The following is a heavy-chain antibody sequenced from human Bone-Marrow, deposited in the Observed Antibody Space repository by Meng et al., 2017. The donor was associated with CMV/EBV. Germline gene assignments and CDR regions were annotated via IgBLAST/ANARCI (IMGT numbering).Heavy chain of an antibody. CDR2: ISGSGGST. D-gene: IGHD6-13*01. CDR1: GFTFSSYA. J-gene: IGHJ4*02. CDR3: SKDPRTYSSIPEENNYDY. V-gene: IGHV3-23*01. Sequence: GGSLRLSCAASGFTFSSYAMSWVRQAPGKGLEWVSAISGSGGSTYYADSVKGRFTISRDNSKNTLYLQMNSLRAEDTAVYYCSKDPRTYSSIPEENNYDYWGQGTLVTVSS.